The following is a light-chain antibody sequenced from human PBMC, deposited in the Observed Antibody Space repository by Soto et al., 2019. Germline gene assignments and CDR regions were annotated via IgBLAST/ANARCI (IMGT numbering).Light chain of an antibody. V-gene: IGKV2-28*01. CDR2: LAS. J-gene: IGKJ1*01. Sequence: EIVMTQSPLSLTVTPGEPASISCKSSQSLQHNNGNTLLDWYMQKPGQSPQLLIYLASRRAPGAHERVSGSGSGTDFTLRSSTVEADDAAIYYCMQALQTPRTFGQGTKLEI. CDR1: QSLQHNNGNTL. CDR3: MQALQTPRT.